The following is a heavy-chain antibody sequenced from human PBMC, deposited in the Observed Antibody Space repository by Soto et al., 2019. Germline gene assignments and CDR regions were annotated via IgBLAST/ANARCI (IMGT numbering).Heavy chain of an antibody. CDR2: IHYSGST. CDR1: SGSISSYY. Sequence: AILYITFTVSSGSISSYYWSWIRQPPGKGLEWIGYIHYSGSTNYNPSLKSRVTISVDTSKNQFSLKLSSVTAADTAVYYCARGIIAGPYWGQGTLLTVSS. J-gene: IGHJ4*02. V-gene: IGHV4-59*01. D-gene: IGHD6-13*01. CDR3: ARGIIAGPY.